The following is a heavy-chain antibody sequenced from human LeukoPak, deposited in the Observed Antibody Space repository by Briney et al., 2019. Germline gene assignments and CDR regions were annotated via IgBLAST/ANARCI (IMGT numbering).Heavy chain of an antibody. CDR2: RYYSGSA. CDR3: ARHTAMGSPLYY. CDR1: GGSISSSAYY. V-gene: IGHV4-39*01. D-gene: IGHD5-18*01. Sequence: SETLSLTCTVSGGSISSSAYYWGWIRQPPGKGLEWIGSRYYSGSAYYNPSLKTRVTISVDSSKNQFSLKMGSVTAADTAVYYCARHTAMGSPLYYWGQGALVTVSS. J-gene: IGHJ4*02.